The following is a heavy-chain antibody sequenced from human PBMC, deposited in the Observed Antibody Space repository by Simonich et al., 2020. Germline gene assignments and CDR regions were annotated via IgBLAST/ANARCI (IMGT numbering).Heavy chain of an antibody. CDR1: GYSISRGYY. CDR2: IYHSGST. J-gene: IGHJ4*02. CDR3: ARVDNWNYFDY. Sequence: QVQLQESGPGLVKPSGTLSLTCAVSGYSISRGYYWGWIRQPPGKGREWIGSIYHSGSTYSNPALKSRVTISVDTSKNPFSLKLSSVTAADTAVYYCARVDNWNYFDYWGQGTLVTVSS. D-gene: IGHD1-20*01. V-gene: IGHV4-38-2*01.